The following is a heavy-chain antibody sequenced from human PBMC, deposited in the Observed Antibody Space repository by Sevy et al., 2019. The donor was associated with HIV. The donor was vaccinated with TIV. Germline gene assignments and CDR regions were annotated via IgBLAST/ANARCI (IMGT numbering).Heavy chain of an antibody. CDR2: ISAYNGNT. J-gene: IGHJ4*02. Sequence: ASVKVSCKASGYIFTSYGISWVRQAPGQGLEWMGWISAYNGNTNYAQMFQGRVTMTTDTSTSTAYMELRSLRSDDSAMYYCARDRDYDYIWGTYPYRDSWGQGTLVTVSS. CDR3: ARDRDYDYIWGTYPYRDS. V-gene: IGHV1-18*01. CDR1: GYIFTSYG. D-gene: IGHD3-16*01.